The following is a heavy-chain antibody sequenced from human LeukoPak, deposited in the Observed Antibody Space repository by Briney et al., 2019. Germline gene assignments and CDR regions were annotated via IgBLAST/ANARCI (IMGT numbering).Heavy chain of an antibody. J-gene: IGHJ4*02. Sequence: PSETLSLTCTVSGGSISSYYWSWIRQPAGKGLEWIGRIYTSGSTNYNPSLKSRVTTSVDKSKNQFSLKLSSVTAADPAVYYCARSYSSGWYYFDYWGQGTLVTVSS. V-gene: IGHV4-4*07. CDR3: ARSYSSGWYYFDY. CDR1: GGSISSYY. CDR2: IYTSGST. D-gene: IGHD6-19*01.